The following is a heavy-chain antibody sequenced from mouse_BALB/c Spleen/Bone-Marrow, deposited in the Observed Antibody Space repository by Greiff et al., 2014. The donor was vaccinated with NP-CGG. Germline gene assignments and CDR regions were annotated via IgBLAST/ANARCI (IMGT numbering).Heavy chain of an antibody. Sequence: VQLKESGAELVKPGASVKLSCTASGFNIKDTYMHWVKQRPEQGLEWIGRIDPANGNTKYDPKFQGKATITADTSSNTAYLQLSSLTSEDTAVYYCARNGYYVYYYAMDYWGQRTSVTVSS. J-gene: IGHJ4*01. CDR1: GFNIKDTY. D-gene: IGHD2-3*01. CDR2: IDPANGNT. CDR3: ARNGYYVYYYAMDY. V-gene: IGHV14-3*02.